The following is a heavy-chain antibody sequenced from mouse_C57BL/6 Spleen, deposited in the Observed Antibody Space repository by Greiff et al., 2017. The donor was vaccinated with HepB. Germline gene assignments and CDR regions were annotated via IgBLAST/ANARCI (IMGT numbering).Heavy chain of an antibody. V-gene: IGHV3-6*01. CDR1: GYSITSGYY. CDR2: ISYDGSN. J-gene: IGHJ2*01. Sequence: EVKLVESGPGLVKPSQSLSLTCSVTGYSITSGYYWNWIRQFPGNKLEWMGYISYDGSNNYNPSLKNRISITRDTSQNQFFLKLNSVTTEDTATYYCARDGYPFFDYWGQGTTLTVSS. D-gene: IGHD2-2*01. CDR3: ARDGYPFFDY.